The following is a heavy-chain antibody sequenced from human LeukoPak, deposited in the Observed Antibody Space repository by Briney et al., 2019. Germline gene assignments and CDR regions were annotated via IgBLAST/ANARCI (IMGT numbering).Heavy chain of an antibody. CDR1: A. CDR3: AKDGVSIVVVVAATDAFDI. D-gene: IGHD2-15*01. J-gene: IGHJ3*02. Sequence: AXSWVRQAPGKGLEWVSAISGSGGSTYYADSVKGRFTISRDNSKNTLYLQMNSLRAEDTAVYYCAKDGVSIVVVVAATDAFDIWGQGTMVTVSS. CDR2: ISGSGGST. V-gene: IGHV3-23*01.